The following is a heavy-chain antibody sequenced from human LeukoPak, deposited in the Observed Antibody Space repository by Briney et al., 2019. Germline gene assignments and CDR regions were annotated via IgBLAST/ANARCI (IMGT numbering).Heavy chain of an antibody. J-gene: IGHJ4*02. D-gene: IGHD2-21*02. Sequence: GGSLRLSCAASGFTFSSYWMSWVRQAPGKGLEWVSGINWNGGSTGYADSVKGRFTISRDNAKNSLYLQMNSLRAEDTALYYCARAAVVTAMFYFDYWGQGTLVTVSS. V-gene: IGHV3-20*04. CDR2: INWNGGST. CDR1: GFTFSSYW. CDR3: ARAAVVTAMFYFDY.